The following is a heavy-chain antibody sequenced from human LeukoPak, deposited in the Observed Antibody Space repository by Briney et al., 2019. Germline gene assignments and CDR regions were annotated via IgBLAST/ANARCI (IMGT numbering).Heavy chain of an antibody. J-gene: IGHJ4*02. V-gene: IGHV3-7*04. CDR1: GFSFSSFA. CDR3: ARVPYDYVWGSYRYSGFDY. D-gene: IGHD3-16*02. CDR2: IKQDGSEK. Sequence: GGSLRLSCAASGFSFSSFAMHWVRQAPGKGLEWVANIKQDGSEKYYVDSVKGRFTISRDNAKNSLYLQMNSVRAEDTAVYYCARVPYDYVWGSYRYSGFDYWGQGTLVTVSS.